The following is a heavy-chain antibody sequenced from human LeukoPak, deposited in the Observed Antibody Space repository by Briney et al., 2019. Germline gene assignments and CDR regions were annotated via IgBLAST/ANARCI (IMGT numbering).Heavy chain of an antibody. D-gene: IGHD3-10*02. V-gene: IGHV4-38-2*01. CDR2: IYHSGST. CDR1: GYSISSGYY. CDR3: ARVVRRSGFDY. J-gene: IGHJ4*02. Sequence: SETLSLTCAVSGYSISSGYYWGWIRQPPGKGLEWIGSIYHSGSTYYNPSLKSRVTISVDTSKNQFSLKLSSVTAADTAVYYYARVVRRSGFDYWGQGTLVTVSS.